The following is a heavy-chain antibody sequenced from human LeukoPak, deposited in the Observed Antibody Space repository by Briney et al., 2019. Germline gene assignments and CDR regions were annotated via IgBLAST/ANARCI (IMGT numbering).Heavy chain of an antibody. J-gene: IGHJ4*02. Sequence: GGSLRLSCAASGFTVSSFGMSWVRQAPGKGLEWVSAISGGAYSTYYADSVKGRFTISRDNSKNTLYLQMNSLRAEDTAVYYCAKDSPVLTYWGQGTLVTVSS. V-gene: IGHV3-23*01. CDR1: GFTVSSFG. CDR3: AKDSPVLTY. CDR2: ISGGAYST.